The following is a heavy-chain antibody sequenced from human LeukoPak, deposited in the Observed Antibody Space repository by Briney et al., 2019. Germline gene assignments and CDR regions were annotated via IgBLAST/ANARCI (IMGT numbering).Heavy chain of an antibody. CDR3: AKTGPRMVRGARGSMDV. CDR1: GFTFSSDA. Sequence: GGSLRLSCAASGFTFSSDAMSWVRQAPGKGLEWVSAISGSGGSTYYADSVKGRFTISRDNSKNTLYLQMNSLRAEDTAVYYCAKTGPRMVRGARGSMDVWGKGTTVTVSS. V-gene: IGHV3-23*01. D-gene: IGHD3-10*01. J-gene: IGHJ6*03. CDR2: ISGSGGST.